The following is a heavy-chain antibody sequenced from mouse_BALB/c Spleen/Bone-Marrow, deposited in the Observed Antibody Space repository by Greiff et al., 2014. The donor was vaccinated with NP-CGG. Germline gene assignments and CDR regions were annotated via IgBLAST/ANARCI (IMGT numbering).Heavy chain of an antibody. CDR1: GFSLTSYG. J-gene: IGHJ4*01. V-gene: IGHV2-5*01. CDR2: IWRGGST. CDR3: AKNLRGNYVRAMDY. Sequence: VQLQQSGPGLVQPSQSLPITCTVSGFSLTSYGVHWVRQSPGKGLEWLGVIWRGGSTDYNAAFMSRLSITKDNSKSQVFFKMNSLQADDTAIYYCAKNLRGNYVRAMDYWGQGTSVTVSS. D-gene: IGHD2-1*01.